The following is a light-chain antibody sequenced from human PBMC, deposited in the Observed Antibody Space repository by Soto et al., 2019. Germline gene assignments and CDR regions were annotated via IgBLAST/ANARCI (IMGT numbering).Light chain of an antibody. CDR2: GND. J-gene: IGLJ2*01. V-gene: IGLV1-47*01. Sequence: QSVLTQPPSVSGTPGQRVTISCSGGSFNIGRKYVYWYQQVPGTAPKLLIYGNDQRPSGVPERFSGSKSGTSASLAISGLRSEDEADYYCAAWDDSLRGRLFGGGTKVTVL. CDR3: AAWDDSLRGRL. CDR1: SFNIGRKY.